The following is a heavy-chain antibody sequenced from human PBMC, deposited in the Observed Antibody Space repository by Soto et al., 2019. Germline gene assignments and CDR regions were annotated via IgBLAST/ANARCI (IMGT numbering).Heavy chain of an antibody. D-gene: IGHD3-9*01. CDR3: AKDLVLRYFDWFGNFDY. Sequence: GGSLRLSCAASGFTFSSYAMSWVRQAPGKGLEWVSAISGSGGSTYYADSVKGRFTISRDNSKNTLYLQMNSLRAEDTAVYYCAKDLVLRYFDWFGNFDYWGQGTLVTVSS. CDR2: ISGSGGST. CDR1: GFTFSSYA. J-gene: IGHJ4*02. V-gene: IGHV3-23*01.